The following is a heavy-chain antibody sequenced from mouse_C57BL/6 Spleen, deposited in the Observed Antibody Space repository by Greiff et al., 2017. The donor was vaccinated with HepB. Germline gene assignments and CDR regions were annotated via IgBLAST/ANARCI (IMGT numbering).Heavy chain of an antibody. D-gene: IGHD4-1*01. Sequence: VKLMESGPELVKPGASVKISCKASGYAFSSSWMNWVKQRPGKGLEWIGRIYPGDGDTNYNGKFKGKATLTADKSSSTAYMQLSSLTSEDSAVYFCARTGTGRGYWGQGTTLTVSS. CDR3: ARTGTGRGY. V-gene: IGHV1-82*01. CDR2: IYPGDGDT. J-gene: IGHJ2*01. CDR1: GYAFSSSW.